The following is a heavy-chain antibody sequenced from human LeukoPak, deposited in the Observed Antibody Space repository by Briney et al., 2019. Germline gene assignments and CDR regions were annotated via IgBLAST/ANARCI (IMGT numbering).Heavy chain of an antibody. CDR1: GYSFTSYW. V-gene: IGHV5-51*01. CDR3: ARQEYSSGWYRYYYYGMDV. D-gene: IGHD6-19*01. CDR2: IYPSDSDT. J-gene: IGHJ6*02. Sequence: GESLKTSCKGSGYSFTSYWIGWVRQMPGKGLEWMGIIYPSDSDTRYSPSFQGQVTISADKSISTAYLQWSSLKASDTAMYYCARQEYSSGWYRYYYYGMDVWGQGTTVTVSS.